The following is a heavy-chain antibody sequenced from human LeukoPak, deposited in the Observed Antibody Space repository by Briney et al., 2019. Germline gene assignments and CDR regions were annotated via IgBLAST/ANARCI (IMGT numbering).Heavy chain of an antibody. Sequence: GESLKISCKGSGYSFTTSWIARLRQMPGKGLEWMGSIYPGDSDTRYSPSFQGQVTISADKSVTTAYLQWSSLKASDTAIYYCARRAVTHWYFDLWGRGILVTVSS. CDR2: IYPGDSDT. CDR1: GYSFTTSW. CDR3: ARRAVTHWYFDL. V-gene: IGHV5-51*01. J-gene: IGHJ2*01. D-gene: IGHD4-17*01.